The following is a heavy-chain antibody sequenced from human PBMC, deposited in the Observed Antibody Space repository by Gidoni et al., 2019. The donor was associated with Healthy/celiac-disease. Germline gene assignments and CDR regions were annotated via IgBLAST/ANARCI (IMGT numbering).Heavy chain of an antibody. CDR1: GFTFSSYA. J-gene: IGHJ4*02. D-gene: IGHD6-13*01. Sequence: EVQLLESGGGLVQPGGSLRLSCASSGFTFSSYAMSWVRQAPGKGLEWVSAISGSCGSTYYADSVKGRFTISRDNSKNTLYLQMNSLRAEDTAVYYCAKDADSSSWYEAFDYWGQGTLVTVSS. V-gene: IGHV3-23*01. CDR2: ISGSCGST. CDR3: AKDADSSSWYEAFDY.